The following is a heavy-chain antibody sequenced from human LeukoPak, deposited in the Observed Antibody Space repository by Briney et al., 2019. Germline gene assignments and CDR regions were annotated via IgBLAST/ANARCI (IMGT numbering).Heavy chain of an antibody. V-gene: IGHV1-2*02. D-gene: IGHD3-22*01. CDR2: INPNSGGT. J-gene: IGHJ4*02. CDR3: ARDGRDEYYDSSGYYYENDY. CDR1: GYTFTGYY. Sequence: ASVKVSCKASGYTFTGYYMHWVRQAPGQGLEWMGWINPNSGGTNYAQKFQGRVTMTRDTSISTAYMELSRLRSDDTAVYYCARDGRDEYYDSSGYYYENDYWGQGTLVTVSS.